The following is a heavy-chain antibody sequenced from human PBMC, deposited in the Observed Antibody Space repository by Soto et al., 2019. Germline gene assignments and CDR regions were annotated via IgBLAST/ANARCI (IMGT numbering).Heavy chain of an antibody. Sequence: ALVKVSCKASGYTFTSYAMHWVRQAPGQRLEWMGWINAGNGNTKYSQKFQGRVTITRDTSASTAYMEPSSLRSEDTAVYYCARERRYSSSGWFGPCGQGPLVTVCS. J-gene: IGHJ5*02. V-gene: IGHV1-3*01. D-gene: IGHD6-13*01. CDR3: ARERRYSSSGWFGP. CDR2: INAGNGNT. CDR1: GYTFTSYA.